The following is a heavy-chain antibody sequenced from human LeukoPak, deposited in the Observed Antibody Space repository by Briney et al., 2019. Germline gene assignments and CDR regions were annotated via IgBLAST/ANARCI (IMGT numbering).Heavy chain of an antibody. V-gene: IGHV4-39*07. J-gene: IGHJ4*02. Sequence: SETLSLTCTVSGGSISSSSYYWGWIRQPPGKGLEWIGSIYYSGSTYYNPSLESRVTISIDTSKNQFSLALSSVTAADTAVYYCARRGGSGRSFDYWGQGTLVTVSS. D-gene: IGHD3-10*01. CDR2: IYYSGST. CDR3: ARRGGSGRSFDY. CDR1: GGSISSSSYY.